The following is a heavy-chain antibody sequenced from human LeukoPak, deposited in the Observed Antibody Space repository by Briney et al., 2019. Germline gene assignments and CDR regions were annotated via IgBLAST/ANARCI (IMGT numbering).Heavy chain of an antibody. D-gene: IGHD3-16*02. J-gene: IGHJ3*02. CDR1: GFTFSSYS. CDR2: ISTSSNYI. Sequence: GGSLRLSCAASGFTFSSYSMNWVRQAPGKGLEWVSSISTSSNYIYYADSMRGRFTISRDNAKNSLYLQMNSLRAEDTAVYYCARDRGFPYYDYVWGSYRNDAFDIWGQGTMVTVSS. V-gene: IGHV3-21*01. CDR3: ARDRGFPYYDYVWGSYRNDAFDI.